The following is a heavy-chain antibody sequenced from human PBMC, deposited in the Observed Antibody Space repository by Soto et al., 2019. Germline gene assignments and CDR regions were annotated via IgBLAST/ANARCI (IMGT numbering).Heavy chain of an antibody. D-gene: IGHD3-22*01. J-gene: IGHJ4*02. CDR2: IYHSGST. CDR1: GGSSSSSNW. CDR3: ARYYDRSGFFAPFY. V-gene: IGHV4-4*02. Sequence: LETLSLTCAVSGGSSSSSNWWSWVRQPPGKRLEWIGEIYHSGSTNYNPSLKSRVTISVDKSKNQFSLKLSSVTAADTAVDYWARYYDRSGFFAPFYGGQETLPTVSS.